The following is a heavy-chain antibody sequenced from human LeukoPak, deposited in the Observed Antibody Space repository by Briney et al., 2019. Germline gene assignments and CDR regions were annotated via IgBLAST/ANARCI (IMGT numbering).Heavy chain of an antibody. V-gene: IGHV4-59*01. CDR1: GGSISGYY. CDR2: ITYSGSA. Sequence: SETLSLTCTVSGGSISGYYWSWIRQPPGQGLEWFGFITYSGSANYNPSLKSRVTISVDTSKNQFSLKLSSVTAADTAVYFCARSTLTRVRGTVDWFDPWGQGTLVTVSS. J-gene: IGHJ5*02. D-gene: IGHD3-10*01. CDR3: ARSTLTRVRGTVDWFDP.